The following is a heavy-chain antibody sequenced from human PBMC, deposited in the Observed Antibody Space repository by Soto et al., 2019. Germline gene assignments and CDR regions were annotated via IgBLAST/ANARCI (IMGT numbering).Heavy chain of an antibody. CDR1: GGSISSGGYY. Sequence: QVQLQESGPGLVKPSQTLSLTCTVSGGSISSGGYYWSWIRQHPGKGLEWMGYIYYSGSTYYSPSLKSRVTISVDTSKNQFSLKLSSVTAADPAVYYCASDSYGSLGLDYWGQGTLGTVAS. CDR2: IYYSGST. CDR3: ASDSYGSLGLDY. D-gene: IGHD5-18*01. J-gene: IGHJ4*02. V-gene: IGHV4-31*03.